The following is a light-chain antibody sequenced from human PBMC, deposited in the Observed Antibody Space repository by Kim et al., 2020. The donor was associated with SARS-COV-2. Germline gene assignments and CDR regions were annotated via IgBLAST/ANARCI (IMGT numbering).Light chain of an antibody. J-gene: IGLJ2*01. Sequence: SYELTQPPAVSVSPGQTASITCSGDKLGDQYACWYQQKPGQSPVLVIYEGTERPSGIPERFSGSKSGTTATLTISGTQAIDEADYYCQAWDSRTVIFGGGTQLTVL. CDR1: KLGDQY. CDR2: EGT. CDR3: QAWDSRTVI. V-gene: IGLV3-1*01.